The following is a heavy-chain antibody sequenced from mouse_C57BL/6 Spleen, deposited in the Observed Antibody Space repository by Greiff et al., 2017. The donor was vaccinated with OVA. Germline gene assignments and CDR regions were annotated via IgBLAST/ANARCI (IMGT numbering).Heavy chain of an antibody. V-gene: IGHV1-69*01. Sequence: QVQLQQPGAELVMPGASVKLSCKASGYTFTSYWMHWVKQRPGQGLEWIGEIDPSDSYTNYNQKFKGKSTLTVDKSSSTAYMQLSSLTSEDSAVYYCARSGYDYGYAMDYWGQGTSVTVSS. CDR2: IDPSDSYT. J-gene: IGHJ4*01. CDR3: ARSGYDYGYAMDY. D-gene: IGHD2-4*01. CDR1: GYTFTSYW.